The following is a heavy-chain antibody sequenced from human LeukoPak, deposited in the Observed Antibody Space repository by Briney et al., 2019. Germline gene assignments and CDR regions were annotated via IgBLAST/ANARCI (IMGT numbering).Heavy chain of an antibody. V-gene: IGHV3-30*01. Sequence: GGSLRLSCAASGFTFSSYAMHWVRQAPGKGLEWVAVISYDGSNKYYADSVKGRFTISRDNSKNTLYLQMNSLGAEDTAVYYCARDGQYDYVWGTEPIHFDYWGQGTLVTVSS. J-gene: IGHJ4*02. CDR3: ARDGQYDYVWGTEPIHFDY. D-gene: IGHD3-16*01. CDR2: ISYDGSNK. CDR1: GFTFSSYA.